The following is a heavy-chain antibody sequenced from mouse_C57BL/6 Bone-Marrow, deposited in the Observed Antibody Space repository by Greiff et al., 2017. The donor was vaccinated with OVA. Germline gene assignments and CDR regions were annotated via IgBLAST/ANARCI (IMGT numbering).Heavy chain of an antibody. CDR1: GYTFTSYW. Sequence: VQLKQPGAELVKPGASVKMSCKASGYTFTSYWITWVKQRPGQGLEWIGDIYPGSGSTNYNEKFKSKATLTVDTSSSTAYMQLSSLTSEDSAVYYCAESYYGNYGYFDVWGTGTTVTVSS. CDR2: IYPGSGST. CDR3: AESYYGNYGYFDV. V-gene: IGHV1-55*01. D-gene: IGHD2-1*01. J-gene: IGHJ1*03.